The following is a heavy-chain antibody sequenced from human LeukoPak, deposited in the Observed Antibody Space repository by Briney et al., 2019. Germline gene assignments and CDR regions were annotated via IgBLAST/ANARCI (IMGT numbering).Heavy chain of an antibody. D-gene: IGHD2-8*01. Sequence: SETLSLTCTVSGGSISSYYWSWIRQPPGKGLEWIGYIYYSGSTNYNPSLKSRVTISVDTSKNQFSLKLSSVTAADTAAYYCARGEGYAVPFNYYYYYYMDVWGKGTTVTVSS. CDR1: GGSISSYY. V-gene: IGHV4-59*01. J-gene: IGHJ6*03. CDR2: IYYSGST. CDR3: ARGEGYAVPFNYYYYYYMDV.